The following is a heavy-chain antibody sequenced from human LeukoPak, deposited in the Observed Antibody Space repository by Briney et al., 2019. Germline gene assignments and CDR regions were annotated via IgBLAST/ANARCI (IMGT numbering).Heavy chain of an antibody. CDR1: GYTFTSYY. V-gene: IGHV1-2*02. CDR2: INPNSGGT. J-gene: IGHJ4*02. D-gene: IGHD2/OR15-2a*01. CDR3: ARDGVGCNSSTCPTPY. Sequence: ASAKVSCKASGYTFTSYYMHWVRQAPGQGLEWMGWINPNSGGTKYVQKYQGRVTMTRDTSISTAYMELSRLTSDDTAVYYCARDGVGCNSSTCPTPYWGQGTLVTVSS.